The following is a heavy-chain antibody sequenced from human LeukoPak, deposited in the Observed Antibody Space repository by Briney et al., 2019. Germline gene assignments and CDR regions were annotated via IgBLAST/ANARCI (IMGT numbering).Heavy chain of an antibody. Sequence: TGGSLRLSCAASGFTFRSYAMNWVRQAPGKGLEWVSSISGSGGSTYYADSVKGRFTISRDNSKNTLYLQMNSLRADDTAVYYCAKTGYYDSSGYYYVVETGVDYWGQGTLVTVSS. CDR1: GFTFRSYA. V-gene: IGHV3-23*01. CDR2: ISGSGGST. J-gene: IGHJ4*02. CDR3: AKTGYYDSSGYYYVVETGVDY. D-gene: IGHD3-22*01.